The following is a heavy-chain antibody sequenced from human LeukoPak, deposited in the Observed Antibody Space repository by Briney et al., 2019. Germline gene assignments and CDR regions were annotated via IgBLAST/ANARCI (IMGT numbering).Heavy chain of an antibody. CDR2: INPNSGGT. D-gene: IGHD3-9*01. V-gene: IGHV1-2*02. J-gene: IGHJ4*02. CDR1: GYPFTGYY. CDR3: ARVRISGTYNDILTGYYFDY. Sequence: ASVKVSCKASGYPFTGYYMHWVRLAPGQGLEWMGWINPNSGGTNYAQKFQGRVTMTRDTSINTAYMELSRLRSDDTAVYYCARVRISGTYNDILTGYYFDYWGQGTLVTVSS.